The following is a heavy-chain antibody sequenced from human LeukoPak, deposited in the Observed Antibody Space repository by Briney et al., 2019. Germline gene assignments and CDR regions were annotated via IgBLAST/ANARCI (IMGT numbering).Heavy chain of an antibody. J-gene: IGHJ4*02. V-gene: IGHV1-69*04. D-gene: IGHD2-2*03. Sequence: SVKVSCKASGGTFSSYTISGVRQAPGQGLEWMGRIIPILGIANYAQKFQGRVTITADKSTSTAYMELSSLRSEDTAVYYCARDWSGYCSSTSCFHYYFDYWGQGTLVTVSS. CDR3: ARDWSGYCSSTSCFHYYFDY. CDR2: IIPILGIA. CDR1: GGTFSSYT.